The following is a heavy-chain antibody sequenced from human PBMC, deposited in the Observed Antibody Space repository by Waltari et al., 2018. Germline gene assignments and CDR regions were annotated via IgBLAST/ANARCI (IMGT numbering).Heavy chain of an antibody. V-gene: IGHV3-23*01. J-gene: IGHJ4*02. CDR1: GFTFSSYA. CDR3: AKGPKNWNPPYRFDY. CDR2: ISGSGGST. D-gene: IGHD1-1*01. Sequence: EVQLLESGGGLVQPGGSLRLSCADSGFTFSSYALSWVRPAPGKGLEWVSAISGSGGSTYYADSVKGRFTISRDNSKNTLYLQMNSLRAEDTAVYYCAKGPKNWNPPYRFDYWGQGTLVTVSS.